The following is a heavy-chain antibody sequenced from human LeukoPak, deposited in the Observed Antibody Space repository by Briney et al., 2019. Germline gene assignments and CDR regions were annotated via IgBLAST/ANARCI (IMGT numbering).Heavy chain of an antibody. Sequence: ASVKVSCKASGYTFTSYDISWVRQGAGQGLEWMGWMNPNSGNTGYAQKFKGRVTMTGNTSINTAYMELSSLRSEDTAVYYCARGLRDSSGREYFQHWGQGTLVTVSS. CDR2: MNPNSGNT. CDR1: GYTFTSYD. J-gene: IGHJ1*01. CDR3: ARGLRDSSGREYFQH. D-gene: IGHD3-22*01. V-gene: IGHV1-8*01.